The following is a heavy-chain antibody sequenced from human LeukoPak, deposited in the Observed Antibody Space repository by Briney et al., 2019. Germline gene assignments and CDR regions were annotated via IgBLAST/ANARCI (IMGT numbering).Heavy chain of an antibody. J-gene: IGHJ4*02. D-gene: IGHD4-23*01. CDR2: ISGRGDTT. Sequence: GGSLRLSCAAYGFTFNIYAMSWNRQAPGKGLEWVSAISGRGDTTYYADSVRGRFTFSRDNSKNTLYLQMNSLRAEDTAVYYCAKAAPSTVVTGGYFDYWGQGTLVTVSS. V-gene: IGHV3-23*01. CDR3: AKAAPSTVVTGGYFDY. CDR1: GFTFNIYA.